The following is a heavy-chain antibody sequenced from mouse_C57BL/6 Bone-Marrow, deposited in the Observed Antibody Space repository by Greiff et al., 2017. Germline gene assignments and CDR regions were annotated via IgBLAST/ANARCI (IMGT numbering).Heavy chain of an antibody. J-gene: IGHJ3*01. Sequence: EVQLQQSGAELVRPGASVKLSCTASGFNIKDDYMHWVKQRPEQGLEWIGWIDPENGDTEYASQFQGKATITADTPSNTAYLQLSSLTSEDTAVYYCAIYYDYGGFAYWGQGTLVTVSA. D-gene: IGHD2-4*01. CDR1: GFNIKDDY. CDR3: AIYYDYGGFAY. V-gene: IGHV14-4*01. CDR2: IDPENGDT.